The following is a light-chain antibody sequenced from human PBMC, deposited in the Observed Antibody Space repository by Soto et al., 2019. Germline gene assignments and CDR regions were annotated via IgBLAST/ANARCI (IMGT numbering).Light chain of an antibody. Sequence: QSVLTQPPSASGTPGQRVTISCSGSSSNVGRNTVNWYQQFPGTAPRLLIYTYNQRPSGVPDRFSGSRSGTSASLAISGLQSEDEADYYCCSYAGSYTPYVFGTGTKLTVL. V-gene: IGLV1-44*01. CDR1: SSNVGRNT. CDR2: TYN. J-gene: IGLJ1*01. CDR3: CSYAGSYTPYV.